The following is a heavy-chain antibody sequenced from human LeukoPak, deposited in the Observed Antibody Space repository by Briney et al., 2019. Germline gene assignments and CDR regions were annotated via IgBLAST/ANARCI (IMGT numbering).Heavy chain of an antibody. CDR3: ARDKGPINLYYYYYYMDV. CDR2: ISYDGSNK. J-gene: IGHJ6*03. V-gene: IGHV3-30-3*01. Sequence: RTGGSLRLSCAASGFTFSSYAMHWVRQAPGKGLEWVAVISYDGSNKYYADSVKGRSTISRDNSKNTLYLQMNSLRAEDTAVYYCARDKGPINLYYYYYYMDVWGKGTTVTVSS. CDR1: GFTFSSYA.